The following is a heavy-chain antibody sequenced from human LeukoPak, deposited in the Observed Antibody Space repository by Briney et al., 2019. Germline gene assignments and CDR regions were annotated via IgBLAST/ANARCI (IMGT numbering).Heavy chain of an antibody. Sequence: PSETLSLTCTVSGVSVSSYYWSWIRQPPGKGLEWIGYIYYSGSTYYNPSLKSRVTISVDTTKNQFSLKLRSVTAADTVVYYCARGPTMFAYWGQGTLVTVSS. CDR3: ARGPTMFAY. V-gene: IGHV4-30-4*01. D-gene: IGHD4/OR15-4a*01. J-gene: IGHJ4*02. CDR2: IYYSGST. CDR1: GVSVSSYY.